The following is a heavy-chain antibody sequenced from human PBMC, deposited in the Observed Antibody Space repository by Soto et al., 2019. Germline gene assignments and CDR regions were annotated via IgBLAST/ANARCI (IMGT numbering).Heavy chain of an antibody. CDR3: ARGTEYTSSPRIRH. CDR2: ISSSSSYI. Sequence: GGSLRRSCAASGFTFSSYSMNWVRQAPGKGLEWVSSISSSSSYIYYADSVKGRFTISRDNAKNSLYLQMNSLRAEDTAVYYCARGTEYTSSPRIRHWGPGTLSTVPS. V-gene: IGHV3-21*01. CDR1: GFTFSSYS. J-gene: IGHJ4*02. D-gene: IGHD6-6*01.